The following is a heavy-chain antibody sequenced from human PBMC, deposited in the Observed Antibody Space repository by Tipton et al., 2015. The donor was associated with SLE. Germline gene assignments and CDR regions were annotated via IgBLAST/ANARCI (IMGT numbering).Heavy chain of an antibody. D-gene: IGHD1-26*01. J-gene: IGHJ4*02. CDR3: ARDFKGIVADYFDY. Sequence: GLVKPSETLSLTCTVSGGSLSSYYWSWIRQPPGKGLEWIGYIYYSGSTNYNPSLKSRVTISVDTSKNQFSLKLSSVTAADTAVYYCARDFKGIVADYFDYWGQGTLVTVSS. CDR1: GGSLSSYY. V-gene: IGHV4-59*01. CDR2: IYYSGST.